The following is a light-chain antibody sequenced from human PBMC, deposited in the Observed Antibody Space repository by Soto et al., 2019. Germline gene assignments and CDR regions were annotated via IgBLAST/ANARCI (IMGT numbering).Light chain of an antibody. Sequence: DIQMTQSPSTLSASVGDRVTITCRASQSISTSLAWYQQKPGKAPKLLIYKASILQSGVPSRFSGSGSGADFTLTISMLQPDDFATYYCQQYNGYPTFGQGTKVEIK. J-gene: IGKJ1*01. CDR1: QSISTS. V-gene: IGKV1-5*03. CDR2: KAS. CDR3: QQYNGYPT.